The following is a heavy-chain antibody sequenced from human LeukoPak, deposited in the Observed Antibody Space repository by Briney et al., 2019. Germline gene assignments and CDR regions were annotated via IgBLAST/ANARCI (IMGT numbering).Heavy chain of an antibody. Sequence: PGGSLRLSCAASGFTFSSYSMNWVRQAPGKGLEWVSYISSSGSTIYYADSVKGRFTISRDNAKNSLYLQMNSLRAEDTAVYYCARGYYDSSGYYFGIFLDYWGQGTLVTVSS. J-gene: IGHJ4*02. CDR2: ISSSGSTI. D-gene: IGHD3-22*01. CDR3: ARGYYDSSGYYFGIFLDY. V-gene: IGHV3-48*04. CDR1: GFTFSSYS.